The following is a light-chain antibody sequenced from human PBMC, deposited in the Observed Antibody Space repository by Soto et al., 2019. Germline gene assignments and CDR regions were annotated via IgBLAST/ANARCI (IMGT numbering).Light chain of an antibody. J-gene: IGLJ1*01. CDR2: EGF. V-gene: IGLV2-23*01. CDR1: SNDVGTYNL. CDR3: SSYAGSTTYV. Sequence: QSVRTEPVSLSGSPGQSITLSCTGTSNDVGTYNLVSWYQQHPGKAPKLIIFEGFKRPSGVSNRFSGSKSGNTASLTISGLQAEDEADYYCSSYAGSTTYVFRTGTKVTVL.